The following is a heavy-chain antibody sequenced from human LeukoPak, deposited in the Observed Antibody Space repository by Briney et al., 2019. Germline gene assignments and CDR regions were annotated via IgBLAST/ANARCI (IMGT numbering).Heavy chain of an antibody. V-gene: IGHV4-61*02. Sequence: PSETLSLTCTVSGGSISSGSYYWSWIRQPAGKGLEWIGRIYTSGSANYNPSLKSRVTISVDTSKNQFSLKLSSVTAADTAVYYCARVVYYGSGSIDYWGQGTLVTVSS. CDR1: GGSISSGSYY. J-gene: IGHJ4*02. CDR2: IYTSGSA. D-gene: IGHD3-10*01. CDR3: ARVVYYGSGSIDY.